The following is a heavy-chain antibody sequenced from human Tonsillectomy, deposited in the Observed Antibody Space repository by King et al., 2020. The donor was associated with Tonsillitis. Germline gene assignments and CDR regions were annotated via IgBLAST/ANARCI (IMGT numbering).Heavy chain of an antibody. Sequence: QLVQSGAEVKKPGASVKVSCKVSGYTLTELSMHWVRQAPGKGLEWMGGFDPEDGETIYAQKFQGRVTMTEDTSTDTAYMELSSLRSEDTAVYYCVTSPQWELLPHDAFDIWGQGTMVTVSS. D-gene: IGHD1-26*01. CDR3: VTSPQWELLPHDAFDI. CDR1: GYTLTELS. CDR2: FDPEDGET. J-gene: IGHJ3*02. V-gene: IGHV1-24*01.